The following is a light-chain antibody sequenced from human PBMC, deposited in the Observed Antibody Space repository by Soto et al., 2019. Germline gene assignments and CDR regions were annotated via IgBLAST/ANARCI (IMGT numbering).Light chain of an antibody. V-gene: IGLV1-47*01. Sequence: QSVLTQPPSASGNPGQRVTISCSGSSSNIGTNYVYWYQQIPGTAPKLLIYRNNQRPSGVPDRFSGSQSGTSASLAISGVRSEDEADYYCAAWDDSLSAWVFGGGTKVTVL. CDR3: AAWDDSLSAWV. CDR1: SSNIGTNY. J-gene: IGLJ3*02. CDR2: RNN.